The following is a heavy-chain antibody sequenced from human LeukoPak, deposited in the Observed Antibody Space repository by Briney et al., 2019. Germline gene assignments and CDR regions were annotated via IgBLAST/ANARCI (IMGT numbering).Heavy chain of an antibody. CDR3: ARTHYYYYMDV. V-gene: IGHV4-34*01. J-gene: IGHJ6*03. CDR1: GGSFSGYY. Sequence: SETLSLTCAVYGGSFSGYYWSWIRQPPGKGLEWIGEINHSGSTNYNPSLKSRVTISVDTSKNQFSLKLSSVTAADTAVYYCARTHYYYYMDVWGKGTTVTVSS. CDR2: INHSGST.